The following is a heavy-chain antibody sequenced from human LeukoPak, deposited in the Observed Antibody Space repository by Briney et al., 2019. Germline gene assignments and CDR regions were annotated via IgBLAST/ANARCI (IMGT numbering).Heavy chain of an antibody. J-gene: IGHJ3*02. CDR3: ARKGMSALAGAFDI. V-gene: IGHV4-4*07. Sequence: SETLPLTCIGSRGSLIDYYWSWLRPPAGKGLDWIGRIYTSGSTNYNPSLKTRVTMSVDTSKNQFSLRMSSVTAADTAVYYCARKGMSALAGAFDIWGQGTMVTVSS. CDR2: IYTSGST. CDR1: RGSLIDYY. D-gene: IGHD1-1*01.